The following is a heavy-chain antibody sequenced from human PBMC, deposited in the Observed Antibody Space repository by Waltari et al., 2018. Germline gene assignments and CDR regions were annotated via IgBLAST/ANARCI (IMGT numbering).Heavy chain of an antibody. CDR1: GYTFPGYY. CDR3: ARREHFGDSLDY. D-gene: IGHD3-16*01. V-gene: IGHV1-2*06. J-gene: IGHJ4*02. Sequence: QVQLVQSGAEVQKPGASVRVSCKASGYTFPGYYIHWVRQAPGQGLEWMGRINPNTGDTKFAQNFRVRVTMTRDTSISTAYMELSGLRSDDTAMYFCARREHFGDSLDYWGQGTLVAVSS. CDR2: INPNTGDT.